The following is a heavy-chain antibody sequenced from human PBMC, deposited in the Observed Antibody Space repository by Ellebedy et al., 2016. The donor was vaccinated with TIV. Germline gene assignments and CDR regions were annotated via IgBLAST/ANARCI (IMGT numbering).Heavy chain of an antibody. Sequence: MPSETLSLTCRVSGGSVSSGRSYWSWLRQPPGQGLEWIGYITWRGSTNYNPSLKSRITISMDTSKNQIALMVRSVTAADTAIYYCAREEGFGGAWFDPWGQGTLVIVSS. CDR1: GGSVSSGRSY. J-gene: IGHJ5*02. V-gene: IGHV4-61*01. D-gene: IGHD3-10*01. CDR2: ITWRGST. CDR3: AREEGFGGAWFDP.